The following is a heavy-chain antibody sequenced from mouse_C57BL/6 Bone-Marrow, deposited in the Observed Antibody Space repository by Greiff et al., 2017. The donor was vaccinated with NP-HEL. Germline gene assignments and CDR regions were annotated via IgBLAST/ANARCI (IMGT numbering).Heavy chain of an antibody. CDR1: GFTFSSYA. D-gene: IGHD2-3*01. V-gene: IGHV5-4*01. Sequence: EVQGVESGGGLVKPGGSLKLSCAASGFTFSSYAMSWVRQTPEKRLEWVATISDGGSYTYYPDNVKGRFTISRDNAKNNLYLQMSHLKSEDTAMYYCARRWLLPYAMDYWGQGTSVTVSS. CDR2: ISDGGSYT. CDR3: ARRWLLPYAMDY. J-gene: IGHJ4*01.